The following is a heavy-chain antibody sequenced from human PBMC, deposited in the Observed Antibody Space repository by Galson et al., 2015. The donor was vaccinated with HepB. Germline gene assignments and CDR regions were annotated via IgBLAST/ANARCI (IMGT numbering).Heavy chain of an antibody. CDR3: AAVGGGWSNDY. J-gene: IGHJ4*02. CDR2: ISYDGTYK. D-gene: IGHD6-19*01. Sequence: SLRLSCAASGFTFSSYGMHWVRQAPDKGLEWVAFISYDGTYKYYIDSVKGRFTISRDDSKNTLYLEMNTLRAEDTAVYYCAAVGGGWSNDYWGQGTLVTVSS. CDR1: GFTFSSYG. V-gene: IGHV3-30*03.